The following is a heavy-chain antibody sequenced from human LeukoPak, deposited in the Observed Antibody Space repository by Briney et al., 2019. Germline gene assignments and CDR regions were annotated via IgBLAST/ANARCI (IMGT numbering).Heavy chain of an antibody. Sequence: ASVKVSCKASGYTFTSYAMHWVHQAPGQRLEWMGWINAGNGNTKYSQKFQGRVTITRDTSASTAYMELSSLRSEDTAVYYCARDQQWLNYFDYWGQGTLVTVSS. CDR2: INAGNGNT. J-gene: IGHJ4*02. CDR3: ARDQQWLNYFDY. D-gene: IGHD6-19*01. CDR1: GYTFTSYA. V-gene: IGHV1-3*01.